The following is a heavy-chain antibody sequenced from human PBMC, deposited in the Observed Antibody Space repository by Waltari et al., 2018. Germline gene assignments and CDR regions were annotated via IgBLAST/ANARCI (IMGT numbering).Heavy chain of an antibody. CDR2: IRSRFKGDAT. CDR1: GLILSDYA. V-gene: IGHV3-73*01. Sequence: EVQLVESGGALVQPGGSLHLSRAASGLILSDYAIHWVRQASGKGPEWVGRIRSRFKGDATAYGESVQGRFTISRDDSKNTVYLEMNSLKTDDTAVYYCIRPFEMGIDWGQGTLVTVSS. CDR3: IRPFEMGID. J-gene: IGHJ4*02. D-gene: IGHD7-27*01.